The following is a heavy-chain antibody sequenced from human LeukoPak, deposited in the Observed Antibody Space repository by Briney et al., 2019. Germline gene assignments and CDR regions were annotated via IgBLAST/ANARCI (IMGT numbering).Heavy chain of an antibody. D-gene: IGHD3-10*01. V-gene: IGHV7-4-1*02. CDR3: ARALRFGELLDRIDY. CDR2: INTNTGNP. Sequence: ASVKVSCKASGYTFTSYAMNWVRQAPGQGLEWMGWINTNTGNPTYAQGFTGRFVFSLDTSVSTAYLQISSLKAEGTAVYYCARALRFGELLDRIDYWGQGTLVTVSS. J-gene: IGHJ4*02. CDR1: GYTFTSYA.